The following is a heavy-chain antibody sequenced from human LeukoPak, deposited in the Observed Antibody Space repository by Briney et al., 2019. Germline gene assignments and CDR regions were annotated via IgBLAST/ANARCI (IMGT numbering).Heavy chain of an antibody. CDR3: AKDGGQGADY. D-gene: IGHD3-16*01. J-gene: IGHJ4*02. V-gene: IGHV3-21*04. Sequence: GGSLRLSCEASGFTFNTYSMNWARQAPGKGLEWVSSIDSSGGYMFYADSVKGRFIISRDNSKNTLYLQMNSLRAEDMAVYYCAKDGGQGADYWGQGTLVSVSS. CDR2: IDSSGGYM. CDR1: GFTFNTYS.